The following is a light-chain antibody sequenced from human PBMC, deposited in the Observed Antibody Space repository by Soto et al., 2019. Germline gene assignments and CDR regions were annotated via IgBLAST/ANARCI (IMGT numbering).Light chain of an antibody. V-gene: IGKV1-33*01. CDR2: DAY. Sequence: DIQMPRSPSSLSASVGDIVTITCQASQDISNYLKWYQQQTPKAPTLVIYDAYNLETRGPPRFNGSGSWANFTFPISSLQPEDIATYYCQQYDNLPPWTFGPGTKVDIK. CDR1: QDISNY. CDR3: QQYDNLPPWT. J-gene: IGKJ3*01.